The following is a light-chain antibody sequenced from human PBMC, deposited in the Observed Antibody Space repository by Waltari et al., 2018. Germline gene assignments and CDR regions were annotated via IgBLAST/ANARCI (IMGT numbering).Light chain of an antibody. CDR3: SSYSDSNNLV. J-gene: IGLJ2*01. CDR2: EVN. CDR1: SGAVGGYPY. V-gene: IGLV2-8*01. Sequence: QSALTQPPSASGSPGQSVTISSTGTSGAVGGYPYVSWYQQHPGRAPKPIIYEVNKRPSGVPGRFSGSKSGNTASLTVSGPQAEDEAEYYCSSYSDSNNLVFGGGTKLTVL.